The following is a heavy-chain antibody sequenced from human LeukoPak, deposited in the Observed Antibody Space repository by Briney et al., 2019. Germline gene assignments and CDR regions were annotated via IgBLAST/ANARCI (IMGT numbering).Heavy chain of an antibody. V-gene: IGHV3-9*01. D-gene: IGHD3-22*01. CDR1: GFTFDDYA. J-gene: IGHJ6*02. CDR2: ITWNRDNI. CDR3: AKDLSSAITSALVLDV. Sequence: GRSLRLSCTVSGFTFDDYAMHWARHTPGKGLEWVAGITWNRDNIGYGDSVKGRFTISRDNVKNVLYLQMNSLRPEDTALYYCAKDLSSAITSALVLDVWGQGTTVTVS.